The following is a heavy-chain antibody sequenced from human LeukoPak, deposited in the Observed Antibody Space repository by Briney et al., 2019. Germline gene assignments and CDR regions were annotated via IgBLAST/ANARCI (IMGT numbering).Heavy chain of an antibody. V-gene: IGHV4-59*01. CDR3: AAIAAAGKRGFDP. Sequence: SETLSLTCTVSGGSISSYYWSWIRQPPGKGLEWIGYIYYSGSTNYNPSLKSRVTISVDTSKNQFSLKLSSVTAADTAVYYCAAIAAAGKRGFDPWGQGILVTVSS. CDR2: IYYSGST. J-gene: IGHJ5*02. CDR1: GGSISSYY. D-gene: IGHD6-13*01.